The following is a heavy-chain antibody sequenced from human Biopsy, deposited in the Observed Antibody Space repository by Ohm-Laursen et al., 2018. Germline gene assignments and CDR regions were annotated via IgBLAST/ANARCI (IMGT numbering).Heavy chain of an antibody. CDR2: VNPNNGDK. D-gene: IGHD3-3*01. J-gene: IGHJ6*02. Sequence: GASVKVSCKASGYTFIDYYIHWVRQAPGQGLEWMGWVNPNNGDKKFAPDFQGRLTMTRDKSISTAYMELIRLRSDDTAVYYRARGPLGPLLEWLLFQTSIDVWGQGTTVTVSS. V-gene: IGHV1-2*07. CDR1: GYTFIDYY. CDR3: ARGPLGPLLEWLLFQTSIDV.